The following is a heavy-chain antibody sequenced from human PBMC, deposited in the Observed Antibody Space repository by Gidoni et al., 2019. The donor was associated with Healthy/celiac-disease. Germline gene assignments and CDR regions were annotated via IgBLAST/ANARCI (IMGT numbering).Heavy chain of an antibody. CDR1: GFTFSSYS. J-gene: IGHJ6*02. CDR3: ARPTVTTDYYGMDV. V-gene: IGHV3-21*01. Sequence: VQLVESGGGLVKPAGSLSLSCAASGFTFSSYSMNWVRQAPGKGLEWVASSSSSSSYIYDADSVKGRFTIARDNAKNSLYLKRNSLRAEDTAVYYCARPTVTTDYYGMDVWGQGTTVTVSS. CDR2: SSSSSSYI. D-gene: IGHD4-17*01.